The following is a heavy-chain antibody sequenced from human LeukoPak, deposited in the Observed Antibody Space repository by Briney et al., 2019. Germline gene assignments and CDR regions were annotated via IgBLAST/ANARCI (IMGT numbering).Heavy chain of an antibody. CDR1: GFTFSSYA. Sequence: GGSLRLSCAASGFTFSSYAMSWVRQAPGEGLEWVSAISGSCGSTYYADSVKGRFTISRDNSKDTLYLQMNSMRAEDTAVYYCAKGSGAWVAVAEWFDPWGQGTLVTVSS. CDR2: ISGSCGST. J-gene: IGHJ5*02. CDR3: AKGSGAWVAVAEWFDP. V-gene: IGHV3-23*01. D-gene: IGHD6-19*01.